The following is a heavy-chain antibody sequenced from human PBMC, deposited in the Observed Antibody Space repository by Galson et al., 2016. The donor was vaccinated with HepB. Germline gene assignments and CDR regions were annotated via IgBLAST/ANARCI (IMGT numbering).Heavy chain of an antibody. D-gene: IGHD6-19*01. J-gene: IGHJ3*02. CDR2: IGSGGFQ. CDR3: AREGYSSGHCGAFDI. Sequence: SLRLSCAASGFVFNNYPMTWVRQAPGKGLEWVSTIGSGGFQHYADSVKGRFTVSRDNSRHTLYLQMDSLTADDTALYFCAREGYSSGHCGAFDIWGRGTVVAVSS. CDR1: GFVFNNYP. V-gene: IGHV3-23*01.